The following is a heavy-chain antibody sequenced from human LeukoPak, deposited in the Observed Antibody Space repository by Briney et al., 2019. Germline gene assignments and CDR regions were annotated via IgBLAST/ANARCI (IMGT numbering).Heavy chain of an antibody. D-gene: IGHD3-22*01. J-gene: IGHJ4*02. Sequence: PGGSLRLSCAASGFTFSSYAMGWVRQAPGKGLEWVSAISGSGGSTYYADSVKGRFTISRDNSKNTLYLQMNSLRAEDTAVYYCAKADYYDSSGYFDYWGQGTLVTVSS. CDR2: ISGSGGST. CDR3: AKADYYDSSGYFDY. V-gene: IGHV3-23*01. CDR1: GFTFSSYA.